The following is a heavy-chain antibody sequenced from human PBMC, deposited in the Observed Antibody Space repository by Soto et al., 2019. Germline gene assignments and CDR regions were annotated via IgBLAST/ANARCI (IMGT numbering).Heavy chain of an antibody. CDR3: ARVFDYIWGSYRYDWRLHHWWFDP. D-gene: IGHD3-16*02. J-gene: IGHJ5*02. CDR1: GGSFSGYY. CDR2: INHSGST. Sequence: SETLSLTCAVYGGSFSGYYWSWIRQPPGKGLEWIGEINHSGSTNYNPSLKSRVTISVDTSKNQFSLKLSSVTAADTAVYYCARVFDYIWGSYRYDWRLHHWWFDPWGQGTLVTVSS. V-gene: IGHV4-34*01.